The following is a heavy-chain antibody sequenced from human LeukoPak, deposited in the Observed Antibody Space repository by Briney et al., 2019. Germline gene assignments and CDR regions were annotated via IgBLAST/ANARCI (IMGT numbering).Heavy chain of an antibody. V-gene: IGHV1-69*13. J-gene: IGHJ4*02. CDR3: ARDPSWSFNIDY. Sequence: SSVKVSCKASGGTFSSYAISWVRQAPGQGLEWMGGIIPIFGTANYAQKFQGRVTITADESTSTAYMELSSLRSEDTAVYYCARDPSWSFNIDYWGQGTLVTVSS. CDR1: GGTFSSYA. D-gene: IGHD1-26*01. CDR2: IIPIFGTA.